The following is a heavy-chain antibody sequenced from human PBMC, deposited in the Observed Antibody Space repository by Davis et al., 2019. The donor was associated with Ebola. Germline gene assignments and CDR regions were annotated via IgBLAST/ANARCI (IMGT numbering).Heavy chain of an antibody. Sequence: GESLKISCAASGFTFSSYSMNWVRQAPGKGLEWVSSISSSSSYIYYADSVKGRFTISRDNAKNSLYLQMNSLRAEDTAVYYCAKLSSSWRLGYFDYWGQGTLVTVSS. CDR3: AKLSSSWRLGYFDY. CDR1: GFTFSSYS. J-gene: IGHJ4*02. D-gene: IGHD6-13*01. CDR2: ISSSSSYI. V-gene: IGHV3-21*01.